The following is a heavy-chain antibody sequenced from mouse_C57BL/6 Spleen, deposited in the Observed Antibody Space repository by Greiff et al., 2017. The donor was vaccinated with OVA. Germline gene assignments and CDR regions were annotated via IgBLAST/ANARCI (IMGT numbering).Heavy chain of an antibody. CDR2: IWSGGST. Sequence: QVQLKESGPGLVQPSQSLSITCAVSGFSLTSYGVHWVRQSPGKGLEWLGVIWSGGSTDYNAAFISRLSISKDNSKSQVFFKMNSLQADDTAIYYCARSPGDGNEGYYFDYWGQGTTLTVSS. D-gene: IGHD2-1*01. CDR1: GFSLTSYG. V-gene: IGHV2-2*01. J-gene: IGHJ2*01. CDR3: ARSPGDGNEGYYFDY.